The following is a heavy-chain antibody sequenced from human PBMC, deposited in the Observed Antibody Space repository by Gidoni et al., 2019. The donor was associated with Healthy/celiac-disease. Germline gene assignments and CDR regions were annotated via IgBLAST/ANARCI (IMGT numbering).Heavy chain of an antibody. V-gene: IGHV3-11*01. CDR1: GFTFSDYY. Sequence: QVQLVESGGGLVTPGGSLRLSCASSGFTFSDYYMSWIRQAPGKGLEWVSYISSSGSTIYYADSVKGRFTISRDNAKNSLYLQMNSLRAEDTAVYYCARDTELLWFGELGMDVWGQGTTVTVSS. CDR2: ISSSGSTI. J-gene: IGHJ6*02. CDR3: ARDTELLWFGELGMDV. D-gene: IGHD3-10*01.